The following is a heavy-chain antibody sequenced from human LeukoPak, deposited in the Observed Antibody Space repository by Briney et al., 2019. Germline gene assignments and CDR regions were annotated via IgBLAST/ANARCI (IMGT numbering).Heavy chain of an antibody. CDR2: ISPDGGST. Sequence: GGSLRLSCAASGFTFSRYPMHWVRQAPGKGLEYVSAISPDGGSTFYANSMKGRFTISRDNSKNTLYLQVGSLRGEDMAVYYCARVEQFVPGYFCYMDVWGKGTTVTVSS. J-gene: IGHJ6*03. D-gene: IGHD6-6*01. CDR3: ARVEQFVPGYFCYMDV. CDR1: GFTFSRYP. V-gene: IGHV3-64*01.